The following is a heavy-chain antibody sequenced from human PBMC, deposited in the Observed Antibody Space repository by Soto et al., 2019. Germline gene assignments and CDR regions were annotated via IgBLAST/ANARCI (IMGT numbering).Heavy chain of an antibody. CDR3: ASPTLGAFDI. V-gene: IGHV4-39*01. CDR2: IYYSGST. Sequence: SETLSLTCTVSGGSISSSNYYWGWIRQPPGKGLEWIGSIYYSGSTAYNSSLKSRVTMSVDTSKNQLSLRLSSVTAADTAVYYCASPTLGAFDIWGQGTMVNVS. D-gene: IGHD3-16*01. J-gene: IGHJ3*02. CDR1: GGSISSSNYY.